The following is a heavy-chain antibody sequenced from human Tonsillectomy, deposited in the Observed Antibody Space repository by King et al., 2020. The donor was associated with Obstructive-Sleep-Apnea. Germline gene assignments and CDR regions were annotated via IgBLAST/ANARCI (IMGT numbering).Heavy chain of an antibody. Sequence: QLVQSGAEVKKPGASVKVSCKASGYTFTGYYMHWVRQAPGQGLELMGWINPNSGGTNYAQKFQGWVTMTRDTSISTAYMELSRLGSDDTAVYYCARGGGSYYYDSSGSLDIWGQGTMVTVSS. CDR3: ARGGGSYYYDSSGSLDI. D-gene: IGHD3-22*01. V-gene: IGHV1-2*04. CDR1: GYTFTGYY. CDR2: INPNSGGT. J-gene: IGHJ3*02.